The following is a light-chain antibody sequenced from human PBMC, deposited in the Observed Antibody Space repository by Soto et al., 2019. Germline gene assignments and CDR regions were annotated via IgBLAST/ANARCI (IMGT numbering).Light chain of an antibody. CDR3: QQYCYSVYT. CDR2: GAS. Sequence: EIVLTQSPGTLSLSPGERATLSCRASESVSSDYLAWYQQKPGQAPRLLIYGASSRATGIPDRFSGSGSGTDFTLTISRLEPEDFAVYYCQQYCYSVYTFGQGTKLEIK. V-gene: IGKV3-20*01. CDR1: ESVSSDY. J-gene: IGKJ2*01.